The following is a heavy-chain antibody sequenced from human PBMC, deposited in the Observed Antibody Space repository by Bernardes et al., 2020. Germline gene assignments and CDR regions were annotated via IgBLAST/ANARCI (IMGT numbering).Heavy chain of an antibody. CDR2: IKPDGNEK. D-gene: IGHD3-16*01. Sequence: GGPLRLSCVDSGPIFSRDWMNWVRQAPGKGLEWVANIKPDGNEKDYLDSVKGRFTISRDNSKKSLYLQVNSLRAEDTAIYYCARGHYGVWGQGTMVTVSS. CDR3: ARGHYGV. V-gene: IGHV3-7*03. CDR1: GPIFSRDW. J-gene: IGHJ3*01.